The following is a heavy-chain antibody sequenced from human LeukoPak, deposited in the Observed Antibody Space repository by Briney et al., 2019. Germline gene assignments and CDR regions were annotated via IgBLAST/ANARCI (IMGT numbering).Heavy chain of an antibody. Sequence: PGGSLRLSCAASGYSVTTNYTTWVRQAPGKGLEWVSLLYASGFTQYADSVKGRFTISRDSSKNTLYLQMDNLRMEDTAVYYCARSYSSSWYDMSAFDIWGQGQWSPSLQ. V-gene: IGHV3-66*01. CDR3: ARSYSSSWYDMSAFDI. D-gene: IGHD6-13*01. J-gene: IGHJ3*02. CDR2: LYASGFT. CDR1: GYSVTTNY.